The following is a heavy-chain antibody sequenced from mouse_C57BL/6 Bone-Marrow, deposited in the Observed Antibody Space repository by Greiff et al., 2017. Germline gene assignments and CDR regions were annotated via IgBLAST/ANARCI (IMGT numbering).Heavy chain of an antibody. D-gene: IGHD1-1*01. CDR2: IDPSDSET. CDR3: ARSEYLLRSYWYFDV. Sequence: QVQLQQPGAELVRPGSSVKLSCKASGYTFTSYWMHWVKQRPIQGLEWIGNIDPSDSETHYNQKFKDKATLTVDKSSSTAYMQLSSLTSEDSAVYYCARSEYLLRSYWYFDVWGTGTTVTVSS. V-gene: IGHV1-52*01. J-gene: IGHJ1*03. CDR1: GYTFTSYW.